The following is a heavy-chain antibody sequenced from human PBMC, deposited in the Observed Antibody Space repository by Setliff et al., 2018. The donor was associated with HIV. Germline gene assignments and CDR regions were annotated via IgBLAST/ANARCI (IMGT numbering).Heavy chain of an antibody. D-gene: IGHD3-10*02. CDR2: IRYDGSYR. CDR1: GFTFISYG. J-gene: IGHJ5*02. CDR3: ATGSVREAFFVS. Sequence: GGSLRLSCAVSGFTFISYGMYWVRQAPGKGLEWVAFIRYDGSYRYYVDSVKGRFTISKDNSKNTLYLQMSGLRADDTALYYCATGSVREAFFVSWGQGTLVTVSS. V-gene: IGHV3-30*02.